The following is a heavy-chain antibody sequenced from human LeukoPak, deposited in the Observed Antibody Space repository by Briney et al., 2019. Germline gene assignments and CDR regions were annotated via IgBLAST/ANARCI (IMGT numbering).Heavy chain of an antibody. V-gene: IGHV3-43*01. CDR1: GFTFDDYT. J-gene: IGHJ4*02. Sequence: GGSLRLSCAASGFTFDDYTMHWVRQAPEKGLEWVSLITWDGGTTYYADSVKGRFTISRDNSKNTLYLQMNSLRAEDTAEYYCARRSGIAVAGAFDYWGQGTLVTVSS. D-gene: IGHD6-19*01. CDR3: ARRSGIAVAGAFDY. CDR2: ITWDGGTT.